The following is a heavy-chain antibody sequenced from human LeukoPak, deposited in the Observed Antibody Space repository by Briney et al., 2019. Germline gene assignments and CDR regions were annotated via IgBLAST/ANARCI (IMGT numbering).Heavy chain of an antibody. CDR1: GFTFSHYW. J-gene: IGHJ4*02. V-gene: IGHV3-74*01. CDR2: IYNDGSST. D-gene: IGHD3-10*01. Sequence: GGSLRLSCAASGFTFSHYWMHWVRQAPGKGLVWVSRIYNDGSSTSYADSVKGRFTISRDNAKNALYLQMNSLRAEDTAVYYCAKDLHYGSADYWGQGTLVTVSS. CDR3: AKDLHYGSADY.